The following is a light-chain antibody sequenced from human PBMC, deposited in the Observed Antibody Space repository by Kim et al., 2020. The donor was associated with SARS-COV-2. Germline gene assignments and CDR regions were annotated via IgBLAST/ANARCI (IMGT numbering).Light chain of an antibody. CDR3: SSRDSSGNHVV. CDR1: SLSSYY. Sequence: SSELTQDPAVSVALGQTVRVTCQGDSLSSYYASWYQQRPGQAPVLVIYGKNNRPSGIPDRFSGSSSGYTSSLTITGAQAEDEADYYCSSRDSSGNHVVFGGGTQLTVL. CDR2: GKN. V-gene: IGLV3-19*01. J-gene: IGLJ2*01.